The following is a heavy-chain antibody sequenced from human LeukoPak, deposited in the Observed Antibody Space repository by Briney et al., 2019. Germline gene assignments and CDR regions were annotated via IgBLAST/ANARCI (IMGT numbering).Heavy chain of an antibody. J-gene: IGHJ4*02. CDR1: GGSVRSDRNY. CDR2: IGYGRNT. D-gene: IGHD1-1*01. Sequence: PSETLSLTCTVSGGSVRSDRNYWSWPRQPPGKGLEWIGYIGYGRNTDYNPSLKSRDSMSLGTSKNELSLKLDSVTAADTAVYYCARGCGNNWRFDYWGQGTLVSVSS. V-gene: IGHV4-61*01. CDR3: ARGCGNNWRFDY.